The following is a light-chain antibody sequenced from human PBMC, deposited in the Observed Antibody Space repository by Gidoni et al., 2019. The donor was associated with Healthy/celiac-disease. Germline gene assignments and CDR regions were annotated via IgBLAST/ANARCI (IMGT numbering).Light chain of an antibody. CDR1: TSDVGAYDY. V-gene: IGLV2-14*03. CDR3: CSYTSSDTLTYV. CDR2: DVS. J-gene: IGLJ1*01. Sequence: QSALTQPASVYGSPGQSVTISCSGTTSDVGAYDYVSWYQQHPGKAPKLIIYDVSYRPSGVSNRFSASKSGNTASLTISGLQADDEADYYCCSYTSSDTLTYVFGSGTTVTVL.